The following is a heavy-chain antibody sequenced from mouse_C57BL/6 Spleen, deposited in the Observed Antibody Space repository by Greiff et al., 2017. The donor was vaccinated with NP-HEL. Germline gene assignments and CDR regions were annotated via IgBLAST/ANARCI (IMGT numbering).Heavy chain of an antibody. D-gene: IGHD1-1*01. Sequence: EVMLVESGGGLVKPGGSLKLSCAASGFTFSDYGMHWVRQAPEKGLEWVAYISSGSSTIYYADTVKGRFTISRDNAKNTLFLQMTSLRSEDTAMYYCARRTYYGYYAMDYWGQGTSVTVSS. V-gene: IGHV5-17*01. CDR2: ISSGSSTI. CDR1: GFTFSDYG. CDR3: ARRTYYGYYAMDY. J-gene: IGHJ4*01.